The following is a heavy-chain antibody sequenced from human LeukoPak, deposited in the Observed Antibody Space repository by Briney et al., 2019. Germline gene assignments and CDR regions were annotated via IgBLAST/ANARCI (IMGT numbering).Heavy chain of an antibody. CDR1: SGSISSGNYY. V-gene: IGHV4-61*02. CDR3: ARSRMGDAFDV. J-gene: IGHJ3*01. Sequence: SETLSLTCTVSSGSISSGNYYWSWIRQPAGKGPEWIGRIYTSGSTNYNPSLKSRVTISVDTSKDQFSLKLSSVTAADTAMYYCARSRMGDAFDVWGQGTMVTVSS. D-gene: IGHD3-16*01. CDR2: IYTSGST.